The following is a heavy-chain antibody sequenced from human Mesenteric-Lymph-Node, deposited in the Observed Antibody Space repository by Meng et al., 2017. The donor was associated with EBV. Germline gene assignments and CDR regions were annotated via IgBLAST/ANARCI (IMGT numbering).Heavy chain of an antibody. J-gene: IGHJ4*02. CDR2: ISGSGGNT. D-gene: IGHD5-12*01. CDR3: ARNSRAGGYHDS. CDR1: GFTLSSYA. V-gene: IGHV3-23*01. Sequence: EWQLLESGGGLGQPGGSLGLSCAASGFTLSSYAMTWVRQAPGKGLGWVSAISGSGGNTYNADSVKGRFTISRDNSKNTLYLQMNSLRAEDTAMYYCARNSRAGGYHDSWGQGTLVTVSS.